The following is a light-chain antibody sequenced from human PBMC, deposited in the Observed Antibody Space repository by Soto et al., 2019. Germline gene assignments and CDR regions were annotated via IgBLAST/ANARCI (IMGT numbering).Light chain of an antibody. CDR1: RDIGNS. V-gene: IGKV1-12*01. CDR2: GAS. J-gene: IGKJ1*01. CDR3: QQTSAFPRT. Sequence: DLQMTRSPSSVLESVGDGLPITYRAGRDIGNSLAWYQQTPGKAPKLLLRGASSLHRGVPSRFSGGGAGTEFTLTISSLQPEDFATYYCQQTSAFPRTFGQGTKVDVK.